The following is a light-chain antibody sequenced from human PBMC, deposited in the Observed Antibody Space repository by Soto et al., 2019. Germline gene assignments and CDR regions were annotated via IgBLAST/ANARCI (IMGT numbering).Light chain of an antibody. CDR3: QQLRT. V-gene: IGKV1-9*01. CDR1: QGISSY. CDR2: AAS. Sequence: DIQLTQYPSFLSASVGDRVTITCRASQGISSYLAWYQQKPGKAPKLLIYAASTLQSGVPSRFSGSGSGTEFTLTISSLQPEDFATYYCQQLRTFGQGTRWISN. J-gene: IGKJ1*01.